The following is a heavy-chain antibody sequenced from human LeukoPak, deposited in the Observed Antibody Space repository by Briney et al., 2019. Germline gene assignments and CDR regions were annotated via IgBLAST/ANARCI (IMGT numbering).Heavy chain of an antibody. V-gene: IGHV6-1*01. J-gene: IGHJ4*02. D-gene: IGHD4-17*01. Sequence: SQTLSLTCAISGDSVSSNSAAWNWIRQSPSRGLEWLGRTYYRSKWYNDYAVSVKSRITINPDTSKNQFSLQLNSVTAADTAVYYCARQGLTTVTMGFPASWGAQRYYFDYWGQGTLVTVSS. CDR3: ARQGLTTVTMGFPASWGAQRYYFDY. CDR2: TYYRSKWYN. CDR1: GDSVSSNSAA.